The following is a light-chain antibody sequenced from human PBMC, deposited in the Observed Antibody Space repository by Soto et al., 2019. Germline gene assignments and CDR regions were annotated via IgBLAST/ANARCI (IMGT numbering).Light chain of an antibody. J-gene: IGKJ4*01. CDR2: GAS. Sequence: EIVLTQSPGTLSLSPGERATLSCRASQSVSNSDLAWYQQKPGQAPRLLIYGASSRATGIPDRFSGGGSGTDFTLTISRLEPEDFAVYYCQQFSSYPLTFGGGTKVDIK. CDR3: QQFSSYPLT. CDR1: QSVSNSD. V-gene: IGKV3-20*01.